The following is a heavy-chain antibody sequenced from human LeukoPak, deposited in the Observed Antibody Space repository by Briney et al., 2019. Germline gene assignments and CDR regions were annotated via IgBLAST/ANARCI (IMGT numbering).Heavy chain of an antibody. Sequence: SETLSLTCAVYGGSFSGYYWSWIRQPPGKGLEWIGEINHSGSTNYNPSLKSRVTISVDTSKNQFSLKLSSVTAADTAVYYCARFGLAHDAFDIWGQGTMVTVSS. V-gene: IGHV4-34*01. CDR3: ARFGLAHDAFDI. CDR1: GGSFSGYY. J-gene: IGHJ3*02. D-gene: IGHD3/OR15-3a*01. CDR2: INHSGST.